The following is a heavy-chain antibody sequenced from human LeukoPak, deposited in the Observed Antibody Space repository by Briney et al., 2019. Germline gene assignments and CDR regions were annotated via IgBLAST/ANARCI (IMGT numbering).Heavy chain of an antibody. CDR1: GFTFSSYG. V-gene: IGHV3-33*01. Sequence: GGSLRLSCAASGFTFSSYGMHWVRQAPGKGLEWVAVIWDDGSNKYYADSVKGRFTISRDNSKNTLYLQMNSLRAEDTAVYYCARDADRGQLGGGHDAFDIWGQGTMVTVSS. CDR3: ARDADRGQLGGGHDAFDI. J-gene: IGHJ3*02. CDR2: IWDDGSNK. D-gene: IGHD6-6*01.